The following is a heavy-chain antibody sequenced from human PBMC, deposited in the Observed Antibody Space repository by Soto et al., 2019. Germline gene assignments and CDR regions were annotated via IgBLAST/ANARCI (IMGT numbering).Heavy chain of an antibody. V-gene: IGHV1-3*01. D-gene: IGHD2-2*01. CDR3: ARVQTPVNWFDP. Sequence: ASVKVSCKASGYTFTSYAMHWVRQAPGQRLEWMGWINAGNGNTKYSQKFQGRVTITRDTSASTAYMELSSLRSEDTAVYYCARVQTPVNWFDPWGQGTLVTVSS. CDR1: GYTFTSYA. J-gene: IGHJ5*02. CDR2: INAGNGNT.